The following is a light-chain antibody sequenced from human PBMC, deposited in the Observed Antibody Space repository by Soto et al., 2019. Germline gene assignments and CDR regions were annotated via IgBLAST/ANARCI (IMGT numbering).Light chain of an antibody. CDR1: QDIGYH. V-gene: IGKV1-17*03. J-gene: IGKJ4*01. CDR2: SAS. Sequence: DIQMTQSPSAMSAAVGARVAITCRASQDIGYHLGWFQQKPGKAPKGIIYSASSLDSGVPSRFSGSGSGTDFTLTISNLEPEDVAVYYCQQHISWPLTFGGGTKVDI. CDR3: QQHISWPLT.